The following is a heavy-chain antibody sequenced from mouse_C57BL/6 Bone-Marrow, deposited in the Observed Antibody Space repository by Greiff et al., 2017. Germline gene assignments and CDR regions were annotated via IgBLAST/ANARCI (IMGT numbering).Heavy chain of an antibody. CDR2: ISNGGGSS. CDR3: ARHEYYSYWGDY. J-gene: IGHJ4*01. CDR1: GFTFSDYY. Sequence: EVQLVESGGGLVQPGGSLKLSCAASGFTFSDYYMYWVRQTPEKRLEWVAYISNGGGSSYYPDTVTGRFTISRDNAKNPLSLQLSRLKSEDTARYYCARHEYYSYWGDYWGQGTSVTVSS. V-gene: IGHV5-12*01. D-gene: IGHD1-1*01.